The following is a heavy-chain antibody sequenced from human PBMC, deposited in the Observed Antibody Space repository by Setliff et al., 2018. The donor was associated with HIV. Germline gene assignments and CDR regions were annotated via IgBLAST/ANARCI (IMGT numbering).Heavy chain of an antibody. CDR1: GFTFSSYW. V-gene: IGHV3-7*03. Sequence: GGSLRLSCAASGFTFSSYWMSWVRQPPGKGLEWVANIKQDGSEEYRVDSVKGRFTISRDNAKNSLYLQMNSLRVEDTALYHCVKGGGSGWPFDYWGQGAPVTVSS. CDR3: VKGGGSGWPFDY. CDR2: IKQDGSEE. D-gene: IGHD6-25*01. J-gene: IGHJ4*02.